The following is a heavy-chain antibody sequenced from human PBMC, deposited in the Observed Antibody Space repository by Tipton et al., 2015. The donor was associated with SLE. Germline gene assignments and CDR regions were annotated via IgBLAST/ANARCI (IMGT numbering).Heavy chain of an antibody. Sequence: TLSLTCAVYGGSFSGYYWSWIRQPPGKGLEWIGEINHSGSTNYNPSLKSRVTISVDTSKNQFSLKLSSVTAADTAVYYCARGRGSGSYRHYYYYMDVWGKGTTVTVSS. V-gene: IGHV4-34*01. CDR1: GGSFSGYY. J-gene: IGHJ6*03. CDR2: INHSGST. D-gene: IGHD3-10*01. CDR3: ARGRGSGSYRHYYYYMDV.